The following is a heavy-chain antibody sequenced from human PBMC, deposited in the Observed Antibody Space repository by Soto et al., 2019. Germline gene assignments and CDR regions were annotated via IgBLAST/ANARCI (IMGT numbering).Heavy chain of an antibody. CDR1: GYTFTGYY. CDR2: INPNSGGT. D-gene: IGHD3-3*01. CDR3: ARSFGVAPTVDY. V-gene: IGHV1-2*02. J-gene: IGHJ4*02. Sequence: ASVKVSCKASGYTFTGYYMHWVRQAPGQGLEWMGWINPNSGGTNYAQKFQGRVTMTRDTSISTAYMELSRLRSDDTAVYYCARSFGVAPTVDYWGQGTLVTVSS.